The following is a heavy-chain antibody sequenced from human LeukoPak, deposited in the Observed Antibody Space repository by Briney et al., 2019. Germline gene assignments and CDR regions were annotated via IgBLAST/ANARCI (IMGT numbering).Heavy chain of an antibody. D-gene: IGHD3-9*01. Sequence: GGSLSLSCAASGLTFTTYEMSWVRQAPGKGLEWVSYISSGGNSIYYAAPVKGRFTISRDNAKKSLYLQMTRLGAGDTALYYCGAVDWSSRLGDWGQGTLVTVSS. J-gene: IGHJ4*02. V-gene: IGHV3-48*03. CDR2: ISSGGNSI. CDR1: GLTFTTYE. CDR3: GAVDWSSRLGD.